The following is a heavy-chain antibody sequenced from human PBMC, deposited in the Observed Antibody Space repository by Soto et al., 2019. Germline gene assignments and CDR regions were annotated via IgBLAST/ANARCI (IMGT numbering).Heavy chain of an antibody. V-gene: IGHV1-3*01. Sequence: ASVKVSCKASGYTLTDYAIHWVRQAPGQGLEWMGWINVGNGNTGYSRKFQGRVTNVRDMSANTAYIEVTSLTSEDTAIYYCAREGAHYTPLDHWGQGTLVTVSS. CDR2: INVGNGNT. D-gene: IGHD2-15*01. CDR1: GYTLTDYA. J-gene: IGHJ4*02. CDR3: AREGAHYTPLDH.